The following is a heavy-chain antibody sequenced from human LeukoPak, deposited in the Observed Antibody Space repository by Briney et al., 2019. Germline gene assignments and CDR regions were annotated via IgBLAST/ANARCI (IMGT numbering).Heavy chain of an antibody. CDR2: INSDGSST. CDR1: GFTFSSYW. CDR3: AKLGVGGAMVEDY. V-gene: IGHV3-74*01. J-gene: IGHJ4*02. D-gene: IGHD3-16*01. Sequence: GSLRLSCAASGFTFSSYWMHWVRQAPGKGLVWVSHINSDGSSTTYADSVKGRFTISRDNSKNTLYLQMNSLRAEDTAVYYCAKLGVGGAMVEDYWGQGTLVTVSS.